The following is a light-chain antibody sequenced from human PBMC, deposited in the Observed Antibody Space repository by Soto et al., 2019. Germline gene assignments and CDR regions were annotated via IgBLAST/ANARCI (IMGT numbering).Light chain of an antibody. J-gene: IGKJ1*01. CDR1: QSVSSN. V-gene: IGKV3-15*01. CDR2: GAS. Sequence: EIVMTQSPAILSASPGERATISCRASQSVSSNLAWYQQKPGQAPRLLIYGASTRATGIPARFSGSGFGTEFTLTISSLQSEDFAVYYCQQYNNWPPTFDQGTKVDI. CDR3: QQYNNWPPT.